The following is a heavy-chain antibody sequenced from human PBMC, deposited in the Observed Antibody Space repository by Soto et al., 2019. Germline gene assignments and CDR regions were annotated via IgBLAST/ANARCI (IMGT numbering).Heavy chain of an antibody. J-gene: IGHJ5*02. CDR2: INPSGGST. D-gene: IGHD2-2*01. CDR1: GYTFTSYY. CDR3: ARDLGMQTYQLLGNWFDP. V-gene: IGHV1-46*01. Sequence: ASVKVSCKASGYTFTSYYMHWVRQAPGQGLEWMGIINPSGGSTSYAQKFQGRVTMTRDTSTSTVYMELSSLRSEDTAVYYCARDLGMQTYQLLGNWFDPWGQGTLVTVSS.